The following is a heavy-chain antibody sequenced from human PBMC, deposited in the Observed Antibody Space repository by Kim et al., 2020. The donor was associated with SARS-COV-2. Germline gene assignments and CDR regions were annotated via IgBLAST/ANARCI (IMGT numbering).Heavy chain of an antibody. J-gene: IGHJ6*02. V-gene: IGHV3-21*01. CDR3: ARDFTPGDYYYYGMDV. D-gene: IGHD3-10*01. CDR1: GFTFSSYS. Sequence: GGSLRLSCAASGFTFSSYSMNWVRQAPGKGLEWVASIRSSSSYIYYADSVKGRFTISRDNAKNTLYLQMNSLRAEDTAVYYCARDFTPGDYYYYGMDVWGQGTTVTVSS. CDR2: IRSSSSYI.